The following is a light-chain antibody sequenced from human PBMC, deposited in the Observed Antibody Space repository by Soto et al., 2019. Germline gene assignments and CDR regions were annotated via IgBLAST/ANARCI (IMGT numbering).Light chain of an antibody. CDR3: QHYRPPART. CDR2: ATS. Sequence: IVLTPSPGTLSLSPGERATLSCRASQSVRSYFLAWYQQKPGQAPRLLFYATSIRATGIPDRLSDSGSQTDFPLTITRLEPEDFAVCYCQHYRPPARTFGEATKLELK. CDR1: QSVRSYF. J-gene: IGKJ2*01. V-gene: IGKV3-20*01.